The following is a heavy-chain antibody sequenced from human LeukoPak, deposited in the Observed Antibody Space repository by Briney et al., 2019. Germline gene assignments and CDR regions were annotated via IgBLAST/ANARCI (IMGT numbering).Heavy chain of an antibody. CDR3: ARDRKYGSESLRRLDY. V-gene: IGHV4-30-4*01. CDR1: GGSIGSDDYY. CDR2: ISYSGNT. J-gene: IGHJ4*02. Sequence: SETLSLTCTVSGGSIGSDDYYWSWIRQPPGKGLEWIGYISYSGNTYYNPSLKSRVTISVDTSKNQFSLKLSSVTVADTAVYYCARDRKYGSESLRRLDYWGQGTLVTVSS. D-gene: IGHD3-10*01.